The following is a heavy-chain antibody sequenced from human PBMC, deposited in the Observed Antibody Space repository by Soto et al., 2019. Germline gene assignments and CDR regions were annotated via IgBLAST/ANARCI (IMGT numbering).Heavy chain of an antibody. Sequence: QVPLVESGGGLVKPGGSLRLSCAASGFTFSDYYMSWIRQAPGKGLEWVSYISSSGSTIYYADSVKGRFTISRDNAKNSLYLQMNSLRAEDTAVYYCARDQGSDSSSWWKDYGMDVWGQGTTVTVSS. CDR2: ISSSGSTI. V-gene: IGHV3-11*01. CDR3: ARDQGSDSSSWWKDYGMDV. CDR1: GFTFSDYY. D-gene: IGHD6-13*01. J-gene: IGHJ6*02.